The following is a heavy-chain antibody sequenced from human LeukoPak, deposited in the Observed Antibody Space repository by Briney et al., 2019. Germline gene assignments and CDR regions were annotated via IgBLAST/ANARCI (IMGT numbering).Heavy chain of an antibody. V-gene: IGHV3-20*04. J-gene: IGHJ4*02. CDR2: INWNGGST. D-gene: IGHD3-9*01. CDR3: ARGRTYYDILTGYYREYYFDY. CDR1: GFTFDDYG. Sequence: GGSLRLSCAASGFTFDDYGMSWVRQAPGKGLEWVPGINWNGGSTGYADSVKGRFTISRDNAKNSLCLQMNSLRAEDTALYYCARGRTYYDILTGYYREYYFDYWGQGTLVTVSS.